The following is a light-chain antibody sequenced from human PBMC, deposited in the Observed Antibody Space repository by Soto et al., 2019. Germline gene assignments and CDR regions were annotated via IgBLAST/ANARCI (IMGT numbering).Light chain of an antibody. Sequence: EIVLTQSPGTLSLSPGERATLSCRASQSVSSSYLAWYQQKPGQAPRLLIYDASNRATGIPARFTGSGSGTDFNPTISTLEPEDFAVYYCQQRQYWPPITFGQGTRLEIK. CDR2: DAS. CDR1: QSVSSSY. CDR3: QQRQYWPPIT. V-gene: IGKV3D-20*02. J-gene: IGKJ5*01.